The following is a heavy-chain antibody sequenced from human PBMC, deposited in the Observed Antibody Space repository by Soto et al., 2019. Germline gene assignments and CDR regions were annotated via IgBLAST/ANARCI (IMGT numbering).Heavy chain of an antibody. CDR2: ISSSSSTI. J-gene: IGHJ4*02. CDR3: ASGLYYYDRSGYWGY. CDR1: GFTFSSYS. Sequence: EVQLVESGGGLVQPGGSLRLSCAASGFTFSSYSMNWVRQAPGKGLEWVSYISSSSSTIYYADSVKGRFTISRDNAKNSLYLQMNSLRDEDTAVFYCASGLYYYDRSGYWGYWGQGTLVTVSS. D-gene: IGHD3-22*01. V-gene: IGHV3-48*02.